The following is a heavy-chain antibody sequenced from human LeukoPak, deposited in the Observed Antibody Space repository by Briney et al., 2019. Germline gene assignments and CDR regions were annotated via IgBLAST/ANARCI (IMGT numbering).Heavy chain of an antibody. D-gene: IGHD2-2*01. CDR2: TYYSGST. V-gene: IGHV4-30-4*08. CDR1: GGSVSSGDYY. Sequence: PSETLSLTCTVSGGSVSSGDYYWSWIRQPPGKGLEWIGYTYYSGSTYYNPSLKSRVTISVDTSKHQFSLKLSSVTAADTAVYYCARVGCSSTSCYYFDYWGQGTLVTVSS. J-gene: IGHJ4*02. CDR3: ARVGCSSTSCYYFDY.